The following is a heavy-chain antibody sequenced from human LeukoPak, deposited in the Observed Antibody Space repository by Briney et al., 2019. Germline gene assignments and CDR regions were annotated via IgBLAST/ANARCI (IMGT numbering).Heavy chain of an antibody. V-gene: IGHV3-30*02. D-gene: IGHD1-26*01. J-gene: IGHJ4*02. Sequence: GGSLILSCAAAGFTFSSSGMHWVSPAPGKGLEWVTFIRYDGSTKSYADSVKGRFTISRDNSKNTLYLQMNSLRAEDTAVYYCVKDRGGTYYFDFWGQGTPVTVSS. CDR1: GFTFSSSG. CDR2: IRYDGSTK. CDR3: VKDRGGTYYFDF.